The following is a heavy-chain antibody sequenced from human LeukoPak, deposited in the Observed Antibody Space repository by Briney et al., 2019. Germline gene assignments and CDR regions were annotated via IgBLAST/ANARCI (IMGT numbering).Heavy chain of an antibody. J-gene: IGHJ4*02. D-gene: IGHD6-13*01. CDR2: ISGSGGNT. V-gene: IGHV3-23*01. CDR3: AKYPASGGYFDY. CDR1: GFTFSTYS. Sequence: GGSLRLSCAASGFTFSTYSMSWVRQAPGKGLEWVSGISGSGGNTYYADSVKGRFTVSRDNSKDMLYLQMHSLRAEDTAIFYCAKYPASGGYFDYWGQGTPVTVSS.